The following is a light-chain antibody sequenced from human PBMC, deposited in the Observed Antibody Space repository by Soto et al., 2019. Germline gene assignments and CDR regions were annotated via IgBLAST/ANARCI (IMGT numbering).Light chain of an antibody. CDR2: EVF. J-gene: IGLJ1*01. Sequence: QSVLTQPASVSGSPGQSITISCTGTSSDVGTYNLVSWYQLHPGKVPKLIIYEVFKRPSGVSDRFSGSKSGNTASLTISGLQAEDEADYQCASNLGLNTYVLGTGTKV. V-gene: IGLV2-23*02. CDR1: SSDVGTYNL. CDR3: ASNLGLNTYV.